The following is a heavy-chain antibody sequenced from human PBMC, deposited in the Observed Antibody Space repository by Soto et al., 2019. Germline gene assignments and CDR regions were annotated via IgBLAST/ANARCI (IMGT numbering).Heavy chain of an antibody. V-gene: IGHV1-18*01. CDR1: GYSFSTSG. J-gene: IGHJ4*02. CDR3: ARAGQYYDSSGYAN. D-gene: IGHD3-22*01. CDR2: ISAYNGNT. Sequence: QVKLVQSGTEVKKPGASVKVSCKASGYSFSTSGISWVRQAPAQGLEWMGWISAYNGNTNYDQKLQDRATMTTDTSTNTAYLELRSLRSDDTAVYYCARAGQYYDSSGYANWGQGTLVTVSS.